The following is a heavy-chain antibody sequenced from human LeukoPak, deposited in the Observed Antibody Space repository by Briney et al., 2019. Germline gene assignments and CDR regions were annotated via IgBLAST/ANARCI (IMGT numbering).Heavy chain of an antibody. Sequence: GSSVNVSCKASGGTFISYAISWVRQAPGQGLEWMGGIIPIFGTANYAQKFQGRVTITADESTSTAYMELSSLRSEDTAVYYCARDHIAVAGNPNWFDPWGQGTLVTVSS. CDR3: ARDHIAVAGNPNWFDP. J-gene: IGHJ5*02. CDR1: GGTFISYA. D-gene: IGHD6-19*01. CDR2: IIPIFGTA. V-gene: IGHV1-69*01.